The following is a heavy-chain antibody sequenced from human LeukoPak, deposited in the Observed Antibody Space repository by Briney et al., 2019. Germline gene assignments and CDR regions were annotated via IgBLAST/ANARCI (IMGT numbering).Heavy chain of an antibody. V-gene: IGHV3-23*01. CDR1: GFSFSSYA. Sequence: TAGSMRLSCAASGFSFSSYAMSWVRQAPGKGLEWVSGISPSGAIKYYVDSVKGRFTVSRDNSKNTLYLQINSLRDEDTAVYYCAKDDAWLQYNDWGQGTLVPVSS. CDR2: ISPSGAIK. CDR3: AKDDAWLQYND. D-gene: IGHD5-24*01. J-gene: IGHJ4*02.